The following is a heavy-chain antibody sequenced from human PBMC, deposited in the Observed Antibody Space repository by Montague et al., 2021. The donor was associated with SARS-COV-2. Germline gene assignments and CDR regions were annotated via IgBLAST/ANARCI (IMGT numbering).Heavy chain of an antibody. Sequence: SEILSLTCAVSGESMTRSWWTWVRQPPGQRLQWIGEIFHDGTSXSXYXXALKSRVTISIDTSKNQFFLRLSSVTAADTALYFCTRARSKAIDYWGQGALVTVSS. CDR2: IFHDGTS. CDR1: GESMTRSW. J-gene: IGHJ4*02. V-gene: IGHV4-4*02. D-gene: IGHD2/OR15-2a*01. CDR3: TRARSKAIDY.